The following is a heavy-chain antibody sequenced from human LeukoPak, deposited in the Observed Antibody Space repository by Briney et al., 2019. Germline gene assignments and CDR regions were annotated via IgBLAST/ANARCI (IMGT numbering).Heavy chain of an antibody. D-gene: IGHD2-2*01. CDR2: ISYDGSNK. CDR3: ARDQGCTSTSCYSLFFHY. J-gene: IGHJ4*02. V-gene: IGHV3-30*03. Sequence: PGRSLRLSCAASGFTFSSYGMHWVRQAPGKGLEWVAVISYDGSNKYYADSVKGRFTISRDNSKNTLYLQMNSLRADDTAVYYCARDQGCTSTSCYSLFFHYWGQGTLVTVSS. CDR1: GFTFSSYG.